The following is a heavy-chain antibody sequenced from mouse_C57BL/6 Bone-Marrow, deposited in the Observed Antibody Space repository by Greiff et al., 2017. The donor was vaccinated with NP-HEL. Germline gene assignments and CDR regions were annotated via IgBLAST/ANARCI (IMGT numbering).Heavy chain of an antibody. CDR3: ARQDYSNVYAMDY. Sequence: VHVKQSGPELVKPGASVKIPCKASGYTFTDYNMDWVKQSHGKSLEWIGDINPNNGGTIYNQKFKGKATLTVDKSSSTAYMELRSLTSEDTAVYYCARQDYSNVYAMDYGGQGTSVTVSS. D-gene: IGHD2-5*01. CDR1: GYTFTDYN. CDR2: INPNNGGT. J-gene: IGHJ4*01. V-gene: IGHV1-18*01.